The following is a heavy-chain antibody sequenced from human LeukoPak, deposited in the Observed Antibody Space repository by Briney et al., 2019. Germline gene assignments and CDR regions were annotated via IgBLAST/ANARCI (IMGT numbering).Heavy chain of an antibody. CDR1: GGSISSYY. CDR3: ARGRVFDP. J-gene: IGHJ5*02. CDR2: IYYSGNT. V-gene: IGHV4-59*12. Sequence: SETLSLTCTVSGGSISSYYWSWIRQPPGKGLEWIGYIYYSGNTNYNPSLKSRVTMSVDTSNNQFSLKLSSVTAADTAMYYCARGRVFDPWGQGTLVTVSS. D-gene: IGHD3-10*01.